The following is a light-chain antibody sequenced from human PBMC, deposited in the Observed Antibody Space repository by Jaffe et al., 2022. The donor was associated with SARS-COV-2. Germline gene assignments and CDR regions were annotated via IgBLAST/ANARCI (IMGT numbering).Light chain of an antibody. CDR1: QSISGY. V-gene: IGKV1-39*01. CDR2: AAS. Sequence: DIQMTQSPSSLSASVGDRVTITCRASQSISGYLNWYQQKPGKAPKLLIYAASSLQSGVPSRFSGSGSRTDFTLTISSLQPEDFAAYYCQQSYSTPQTFGQGTKVEIK. CDR3: QQSYSTPQT. J-gene: IGKJ1*01.